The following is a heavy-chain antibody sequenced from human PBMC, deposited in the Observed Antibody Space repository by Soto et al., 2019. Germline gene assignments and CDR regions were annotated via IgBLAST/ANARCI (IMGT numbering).Heavy chain of an antibody. D-gene: IGHD6-19*01. V-gene: IGHV3-30*18. CDR2: ISSDGQTK. Sequence: GGARQLSCVASGFSFSTFGIHWVRQAPGKGLEWVGVISSDGQTKYYADSVKGRFTISRDNSKNTLYLQMDSLRPEDTAVYYCAKEIAVAGDLDYWGHGTLVTVSS. CDR1: GFSFSTFG. CDR3: AKEIAVAGDLDY. J-gene: IGHJ4*01.